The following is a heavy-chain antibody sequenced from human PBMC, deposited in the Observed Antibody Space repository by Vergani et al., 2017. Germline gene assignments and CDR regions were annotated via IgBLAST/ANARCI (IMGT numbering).Heavy chain of an antibody. CDR2: ISYDGSNK. Sequence: QVQLVESGGGVVQPGRSLRLSCAASGFTFSSYAMHWVRQAPGKGLEWVAVISYDGSNKYYADSVKGRFTNSRDNSKNTLYLQMNSLRAEDTAVYYCAKELVDWYFDLWGRGTLVTVSS. J-gene: IGHJ2*01. CDR1: GFTFSSYA. V-gene: IGHV3-30-3*01. CDR3: AKELVDWYFDL.